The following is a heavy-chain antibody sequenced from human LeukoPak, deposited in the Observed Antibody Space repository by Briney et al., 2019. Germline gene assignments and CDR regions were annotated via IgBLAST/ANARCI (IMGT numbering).Heavy chain of an antibody. D-gene: IGHD6-13*01. CDR1: GYTFTGYY. J-gene: IGHJ4*02. CDR3: ARDYVSIAAAGTIVGY. V-gene: IGHV1-2*02. Sequence: ASVKVSCKASGYTFTGYYMHWVRQAPGQGREWMGWINPNSGGTNYAQKFQGRVTMTRDTSISTAYMELSRLRSDDTAVYYCARDYVSIAAAGTIVGYWGQGTLVTVSS. CDR2: INPNSGGT.